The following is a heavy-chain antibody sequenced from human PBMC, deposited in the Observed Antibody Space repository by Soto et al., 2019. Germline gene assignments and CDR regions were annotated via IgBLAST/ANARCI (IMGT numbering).Heavy chain of an antibody. CDR1: GASISSSSW. D-gene: IGHD2-21*02. V-gene: IGHV4-4*02. CDR2: IYHSGST. CDR3: ARVGATGYFDY. J-gene: IGHJ4*02. Sequence: QVQLQESGPGLVKPSGTLSLTCAVSGASISSSSWWTWVRQPPGKGLEWIGEIYHSGSTNYSPSLKSRVTILVDKSKNQFSLKLSSVTAADTAVDYCARVGATGYFDYWGQGTLVTVSS.